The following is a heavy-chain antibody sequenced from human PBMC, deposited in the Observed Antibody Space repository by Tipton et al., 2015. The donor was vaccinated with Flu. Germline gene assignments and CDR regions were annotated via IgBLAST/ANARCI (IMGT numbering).Heavy chain of an antibody. CDR2: IYFSGST. D-gene: IGHD3-10*01. CDR1: GYSISSGYS. V-gene: IGHV4-38-2*01. CDR3: ARIIGSGSYYFDY. Sequence: TLFLTCGVSGYSISSGYSLGWIRQPPGKGLEWIGSIYFSGSTYYNPSLKSRVTISVDKSKTQFSLMLNSVTAAATAVHFCARIIGSGSYYFDYWGQGTLVTVSS. J-gene: IGHJ4*02.